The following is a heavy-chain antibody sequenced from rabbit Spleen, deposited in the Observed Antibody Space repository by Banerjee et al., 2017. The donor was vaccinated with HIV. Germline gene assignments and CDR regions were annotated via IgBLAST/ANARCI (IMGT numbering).Heavy chain of an antibody. D-gene: IGHD1-1*01. CDR3: ARDSSTSFSSYGMDL. V-gene: IGHV1S45*01. CDR2: IDAGSSGFT. CDR1: GISFGISDY. J-gene: IGHJ6*01. Sequence: QQQLEESGGGLVKPGGTLTLTCKASGISFGISDYMCWVRQAPGKGLEWIACIDAGSSGFTYHASWAKGRFTISKTSSTTVTLQMTSLTAADTATYFCARDSSTSFSSYGMDLWGPGTLVTV.